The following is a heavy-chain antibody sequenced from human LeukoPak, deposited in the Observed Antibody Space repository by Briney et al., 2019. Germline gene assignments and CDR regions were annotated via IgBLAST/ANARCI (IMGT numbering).Heavy chain of an antibody. J-gene: IGHJ4*02. CDR2: INPNSGGT. CDR1: GYTFTGYY. Sequence: GASVKVSCKASGYTFTGYYMHWVRQAPGQGLEWMGWINPNSGGTNYAQKFQGRVTMTRDMSISTAYMELSRLRSDDTAVYYCARDYEATVTTFDYWGQGTLVTVSS. D-gene: IGHD4-11*01. CDR3: ARDYEATVTTFDY. V-gene: IGHV1-2*02.